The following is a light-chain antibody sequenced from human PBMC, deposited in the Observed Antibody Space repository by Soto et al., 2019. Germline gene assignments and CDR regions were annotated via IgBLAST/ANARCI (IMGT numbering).Light chain of an antibody. V-gene: IGLV1-44*01. CDR3: AAWDGSLNGYV. CDR2: SND. J-gene: IGLJ1*01. CDR1: SSNIGSNT. Sequence: QSVLTQPPSASGTPGQRVTISCSGSSSNIGSNTVNWYQQLPGTAPKLLIFSNDQRPSGVPDRFSGYKSGTSASLAISGLQCEDEADYNCAAWDGSLNGYVFGTGTKVTVL.